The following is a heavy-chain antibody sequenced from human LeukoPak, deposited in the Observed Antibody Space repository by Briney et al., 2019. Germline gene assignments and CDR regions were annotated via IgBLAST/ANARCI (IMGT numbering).Heavy chain of an antibody. CDR1: GDSVSSNSAA. CDR3: ARGGYQLLRGEKHPFDY. Sequence: SQTLSLTCAISGDSVSSNSAAWNWIRQSPSRGLEWLGRTYYRSKWYNDYAVSVKSRITINPDTSKNQFSLQLNSVTPEDTAVYYCARGGYQLLRGEKHPFDYWGQGTLVTVSS. J-gene: IGHJ4*02. D-gene: IGHD2-2*01. V-gene: IGHV6-1*01. CDR2: TYYRSKWYN.